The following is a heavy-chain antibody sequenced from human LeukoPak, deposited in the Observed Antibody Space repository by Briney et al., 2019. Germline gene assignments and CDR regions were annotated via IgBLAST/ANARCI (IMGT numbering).Heavy chain of an antibody. CDR1: GFAVKQYY. D-gene: IGHD6-13*01. Sequence: PGGSLSLSCVASGFAVKQYYMYWIRQTPGRGPMWVSRISDDGGTKLYAGFAKGRFIMSRDTAKNTVYLQMNSLRVEDTAKYYCVRDIAPGGTVWFDIWGQGTLVTVSS. CDR2: ISDDGGTK. CDR3: VRDIAPGGTVWFDI. V-gene: IGHV3-74*01. J-gene: IGHJ5*02.